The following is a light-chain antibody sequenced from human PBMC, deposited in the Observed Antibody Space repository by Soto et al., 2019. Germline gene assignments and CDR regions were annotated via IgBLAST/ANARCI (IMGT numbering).Light chain of an antibody. CDR3: QQYDSSVWT. Sequence: EIVMTQSPATLSVSPGERATLSCRAGQSISNNLAWYQQKPGQAPRLLIYGASSRATGIPDRFSGSGSGTDFTLTINRLEPEDFAVYFCQQYDSSVWTFGQGTKVDIK. J-gene: IGKJ1*01. V-gene: IGKV3D-15*01. CDR2: GAS. CDR1: QSISNN.